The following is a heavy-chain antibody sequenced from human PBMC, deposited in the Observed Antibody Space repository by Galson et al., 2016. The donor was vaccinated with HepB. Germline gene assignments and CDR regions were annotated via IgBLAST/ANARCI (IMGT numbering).Heavy chain of an antibody. CDR1: GASINNRNW. V-gene: IGHV4-4*02. Sequence: SETLSLTCGVSGASINNRNWWSWVRQPPGQGLEWIGEIYRSGSTNYKPSLRSRVTMSVDKSRNQFSLRLTSVTAADTAVYYCAREQAQQDGYDYWGQGALVIVSS. CDR2: IYRSGST. J-gene: IGHJ4*02. D-gene: IGHD6-25*01. CDR3: AREQAQQDGYDY.